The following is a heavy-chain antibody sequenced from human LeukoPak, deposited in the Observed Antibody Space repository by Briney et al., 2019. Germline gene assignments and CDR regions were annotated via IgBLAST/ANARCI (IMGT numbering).Heavy chain of an antibody. Sequence: HSGGSLRLSCAASGFTFRNYAMSWVRQAPGKGLEWASGISNVGRSKYYADSVKGRFTISRDNSKNTVHLQMNSLRAEDTAVYYCAKDRDDYGDADYWGQGTLVAVSS. CDR2: ISNVGRSK. CDR1: GFTFRNYA. D-gene: IGHD4-17*01. CDR3: AKDRDDYGDADY. V-gene: IGHV3-23*01. J-gene: IGHJ4*02.